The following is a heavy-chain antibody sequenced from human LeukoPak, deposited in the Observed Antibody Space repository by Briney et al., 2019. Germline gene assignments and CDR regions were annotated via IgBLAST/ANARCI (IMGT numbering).Heavy chain of an antibody. V-gene: IGHV1-3*01. CDR3: ARVPLYDSNDYYYPH. CDR1: GGTFSSYA. Sequence: ASVKVSCKASGGTFSSYAISWVRQAPGQRLEWMAWINAGNGNAKYSQKFQGRVTITRDTSASTAYMELSSLRSEDTAVYYCARVPLYDSNDYYYPHWGQGTVVTVSS. D-gene: IGHD3-22*01. CDR2: INAGNGNA. J-gene: IGHJ1*01.